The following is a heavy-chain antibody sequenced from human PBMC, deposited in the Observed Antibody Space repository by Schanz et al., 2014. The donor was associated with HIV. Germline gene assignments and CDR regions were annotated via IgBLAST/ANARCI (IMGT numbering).Heavy chain of an antibody. CDR1: GFSFRTFG. CDR3: ASIPRNSGSQPDC. J-gene: IGHJ4*02. CDR2: TSYDGSKK. Sequence: QVQLVESGGGVVQPGRSLRLSCVASGFSFRTFGMHWVRQAPGKGLEWVAVTSYDGSKKYYADSVQGRFTISRDNSKNTLYLHMNSLRAGDTAVYYCASIPRNSGSQPDCWGQGTLVTVSS. D-gene: IGHD1-26*01. V-gene: IGHV3-30*19.